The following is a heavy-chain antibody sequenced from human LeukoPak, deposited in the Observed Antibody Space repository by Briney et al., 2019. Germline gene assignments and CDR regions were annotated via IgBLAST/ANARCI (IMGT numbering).Heavy chain of an antibody. D-gene: IGHD2-15*01. CDR2: IYYSGST. Sequence: SETLSLTCTVSGGSISSSSYYWGWIRQPPGKGLEWIGSIYYSGSTYYNPSLKSRVTISVDTSKNQFSLKLSSVTASDTAVYYCARPVVRDAFDIWGQGTMVTVSS. V-gene: IGHV4-39*07. CDR1: GGSISSSSYY. CDR3: ARPVVRDAFDI. J-gene: IGHJ3*02.